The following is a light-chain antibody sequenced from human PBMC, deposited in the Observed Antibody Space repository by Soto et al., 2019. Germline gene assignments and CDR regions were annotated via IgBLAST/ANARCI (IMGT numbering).Light chain of an antibody. Sequence: EIVLTQSPGTLSLSPGERATLSCRASQSVRNNFLSWYQQRPGQAPRLLIYLASTRAAGIPDRFSGSGSGTDFTLTIGRLEPEDFAVYYCQQYGDSPPRYTFGQGTKLEI. J-gene: IGKJ2*01. CDR3: QQYGDSPPRYT. V-gene: IGKV3-20*01. CDR2: LAS. CDR1: QSVRNNF.